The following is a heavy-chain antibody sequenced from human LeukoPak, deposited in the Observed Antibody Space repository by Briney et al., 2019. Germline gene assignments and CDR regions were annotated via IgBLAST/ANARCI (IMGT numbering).Heavy chain of an antibody. J-gene: IGHJ4*02. V-gene: IGHV3-30*03. Sequence: GGSLRLSCAASGFTFSSYGMHWVRQAPGKGLEWVAVISYDGSNKYYADSVKGRFTISRDNAKNSLYLQMNSLRAEDTAVYYCARRYYDDYWGQGTLVTVSS. CDR1: GFTFSSYG. CDR3: ARRYYDDY. CDR2: ISYDGSNK. D-gene: IGHD3-9*01.